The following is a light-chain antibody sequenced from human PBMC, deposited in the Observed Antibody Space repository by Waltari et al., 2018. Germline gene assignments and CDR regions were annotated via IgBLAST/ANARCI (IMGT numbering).Light chain of an antibody. V-gene: IGLV6-57*02. CDR3: QSYDSSLWV. CDR2: EDN. CDR1: SGSIASNY. Sequence: NFMLTQPHSVSESQGKTVTISCTGSSGSIASNYVQCYQQRPGSAPTTVIYEDNQRPSGVPDRFSGSIDSSSNSASLTISGLKTEDEADYYCQSYDSSLWVFGGGTKLTVL. J-gene: IGLJ3*02.